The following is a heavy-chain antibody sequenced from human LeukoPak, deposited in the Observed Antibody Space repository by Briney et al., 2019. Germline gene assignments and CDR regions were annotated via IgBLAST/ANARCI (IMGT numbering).Heavy chain of an antibody. D-gene: IGHD6-13*01. CDR3: ARVGHIVAAGTYDW. V-gene: IGHV4-59*08. CDR2: ISYSGSP. Sequence: PSETLSLTCTVSGASISSYYWSWIRQPPGKGLEWIGYISYSGSPNYNPSLKSRVTISADTSKNRFSLNLSSVTAADTAVYYCARVGHIVAAGTYDWWGQGTLVTVSS. J-gene: IGHJ4*02. CDR1: GASISSYY.